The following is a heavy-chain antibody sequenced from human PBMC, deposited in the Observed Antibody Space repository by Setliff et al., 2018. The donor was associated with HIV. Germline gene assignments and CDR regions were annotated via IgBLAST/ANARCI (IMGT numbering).Heavy chain of an antibody. CDR3: ARRSIVGVTRGFYYYGLDV. CDR1: GGSINNHY. J-gene: IGHJ6*02. Sequence: SETLSLTCIVSGGSINNHYWYWIRQPPGKGLEWIGYIYISGTTNYNPSLKNRVTMSLDTSKTQVSLRLTSVTAADTAVYYCARRSIVGVTRGFYYYGLDVWGQGTTVTVSS. V-gene: IGHV4-4*09. D-gene: IGHD1-26*01. CDR2: IYISGTT.